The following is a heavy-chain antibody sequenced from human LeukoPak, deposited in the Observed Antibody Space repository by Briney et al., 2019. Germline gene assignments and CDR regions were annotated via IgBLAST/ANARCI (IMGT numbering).Heavy chain of an antibody. CDR1: GITLSNYG. J-gene: IGHJ4*02. V-gene: IGHV3-23*01. CDR2: ISERGGST. CDR3: AREGSIVATIGYFDY. D-gene: IGHD5-12*01. Sequence: PGGSLRLSCVVSGITLSNYGMSWVRQAPGKGLEWVSGISERGGSTNYADSVKGRFIISRDNSKNTMYLQMNSLRAEDTAVYYCAREGSIVATIGYFDYWGQGTLVTVSS.